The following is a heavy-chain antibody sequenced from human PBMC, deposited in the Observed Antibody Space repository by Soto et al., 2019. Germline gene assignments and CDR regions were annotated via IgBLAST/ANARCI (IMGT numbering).Heavy chain of an antibody. CDR3: ARELGMNYYYGMDV. V-gene: IGHV3-30-3*01. CDR2: ISYDGSNK. J-gene: IGHJ6*02. Sequence: PGGSLRLSCAASGFTFSSYAMHWVRQAPGKGLEWVAVISYDGSNKYYADSVKGRFTISRDNSKNTLYLQMNSLRAEDTAVYYCARELGMNYYYGMDVWGQGTTVTVSS. D-gene: IGHD3-16*01. CDR1: GFTFSSYA.